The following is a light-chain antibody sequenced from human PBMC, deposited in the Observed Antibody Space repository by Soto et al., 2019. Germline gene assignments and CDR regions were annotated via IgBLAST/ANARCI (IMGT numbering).Light chain of an antibody. Sequence: DIQLTQSPSFLSASVGERVTITCRARPDISSYLAWYQQKPGKAPKLLIYLASTLQSGVPSRFSGSRSGTEFTLTISILQPEDFATYYCQQLNTYPLTFGGGTKVEIK. CDR2: LAS. CDR3: QQLNTYPLT. CDR1: PDISSY. J-gene: IGKJ4*01. V-gene: IGKV1-9*01.